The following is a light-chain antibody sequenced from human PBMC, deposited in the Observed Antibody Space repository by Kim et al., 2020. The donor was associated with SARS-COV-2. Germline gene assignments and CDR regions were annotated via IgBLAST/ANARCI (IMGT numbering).Light chain of an antibody. CDR3: QAWVSNTSGV. V-gene: IGLV3-1*01. Sequence: SPRQTASSPFCGDNLWEKYACWYQQKPGQSPVQPTYQDSKRPSGIPDRFSVSNSRDTATLTNSGNQPMDGSDYYCQAWVSNTSGVFGGGAQRTVL. J-gene: IGLJ2*01. CDR2: QDS. CDR1: NLWEKY.